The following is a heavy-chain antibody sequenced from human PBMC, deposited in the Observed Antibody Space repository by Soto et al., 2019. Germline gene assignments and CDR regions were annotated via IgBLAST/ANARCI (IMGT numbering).Heavy chain of an antibody. D-gene: IGHD3-3*01. Sequence: TSETLSLTCSVSGGTISGYYWTWIRQPAGKGLEWIGRIYSSGNTKYNPSLQSRVTMSLDTSNNQFSLRLTSVTAADTAVYYCARGQRFSDWFDPWGKGTLVTVSS. CDR2: IYSSGNT. J-gene: IGHJ5*02. V-gene: IGHV4-4*07. CDR3: ARGQRFSDWFDP. CDR1: GGTISGYY.